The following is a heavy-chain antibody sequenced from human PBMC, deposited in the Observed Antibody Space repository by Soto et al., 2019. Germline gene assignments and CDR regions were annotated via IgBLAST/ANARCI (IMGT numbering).Heavy chain of an antibody. Sequence: VGSLRLSCAASGFTVSSNYISCVRQAPGKGLEWVSVIYSGGSTYYADSVKGRFAISRDNSKNTLYLQMNSLGAEDTAVYYCARDRHSSGSLDAFDIWGQGTMVTV. D-gene: IGHD3-22*01. V-gene: IGHV3-66*01. CDR2: IYSGGST. J-gene: IGHJ3*02. CDR3: ARDRHSSGSLDAFDI. CDR1: GFTVSSNY.